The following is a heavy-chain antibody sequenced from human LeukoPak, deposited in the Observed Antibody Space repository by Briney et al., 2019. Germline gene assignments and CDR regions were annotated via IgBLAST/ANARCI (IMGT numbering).Heavy chain of an antibody. J-gene: IGHJ5*02. CDR3: AKCGEVVVITA. V-gene: IGHV3-23*01. CDR2: ISGSGGST. D-gene: IGHD3-22*01. CDR1: GFTFSRHW. Sequence: GGSLRLSCAASGFTFSRHWMHWVRQAPGKGLEWVSAISGSGGSTYYADSVKGRFTISRDNSKNTLYLQMNSLRAEDTAVYYCAKCGEVVVITAWGQGTLVTVSS.